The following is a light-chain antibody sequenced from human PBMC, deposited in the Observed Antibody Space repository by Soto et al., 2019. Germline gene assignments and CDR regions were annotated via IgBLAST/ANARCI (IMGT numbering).Light chain of an antibody. CDR1: QRISSY. CDR3: QQSYSTPWT. Sequence: DIQMTQSPSSLSASVGDRVTITCRASQRISSYLNWYQQKQGKAPKLLIYDASSLQSGVPSRFSGSGSGTDFTLSISRLPPEDFATYYFQQSYSTPWTFGQGTKVEI. V-gene: IGKV1-39*01. J-gene: IGKJ1*01. CDR2: DAS.